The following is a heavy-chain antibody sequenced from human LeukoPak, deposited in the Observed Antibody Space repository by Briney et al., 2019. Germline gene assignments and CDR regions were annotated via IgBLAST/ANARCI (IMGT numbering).Heavy chain of an antibody. CDR3: AVSSGWYLLDY. D-gene: IGHD6-19*01. V-gene: IGHV1-69*05. Sequence: EASVKVSCKASGGTFSSYAISWVRQAPGQGLEWMGRIIPIFGTASYAQKFQGRVTITTDESTSTAYMELSSLRSEDTAVYYCAVSSGWYLLDYWGQGTLVTVSS. CDR2: IIPIFGTA. CDR1: GGTFSSYA. J-gene: IGHJ4*02.